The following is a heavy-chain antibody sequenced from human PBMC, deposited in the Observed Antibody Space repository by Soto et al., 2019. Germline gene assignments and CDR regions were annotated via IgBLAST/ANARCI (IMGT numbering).Heavy chain of an antibody. CDR3: ARGAGMVDYYYYYGMAV. CDR2: IYTSGST. V-gene: IGHV4-4*07. CDR1: GGYISSYY. Sequence: SETLSLTCTVSGGYISSYYWSWIRQPAGKGLEWIGRIYTSGSTNYNPSLKSRVTMSVDTSKNQFSLKLSSVTAADTAVYYCARGAGMVDYYYYYGMAVWGQGSTVTVSS. D-gene: IGHD3-10*01. J-gene: IGHJ6*02.